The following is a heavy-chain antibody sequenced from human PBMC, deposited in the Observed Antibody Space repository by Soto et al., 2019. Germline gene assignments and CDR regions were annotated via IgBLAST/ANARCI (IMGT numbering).Heavy chain of an antibody. CDR1: GFSLTTRQAG. CDR2: IYWDNDR. CDR3: AHLMSTYGEAIVDDAFDI. Sequence: QITLKESGPTLVEPTQPLKLTCTFSGFSLTTRQAGVGWIRQPPGQALEWLAVIYWDNDRRYSQSPERRLTHTTSTSKHQEVLTMTNMDPLNTATYYLAHLMSTYGEAIVDDAFDIWGHGT. J-gene: IGHJ3*02. V-gene: IGHV2-5*02. D-gene: IGHD3-16*01.